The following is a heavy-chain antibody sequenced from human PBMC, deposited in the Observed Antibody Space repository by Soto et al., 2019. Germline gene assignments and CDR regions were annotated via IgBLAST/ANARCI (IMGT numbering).Heavy chain of an antibody. Sequence: ASLKVSCKASGYTFTGYYMHWVRQAPGQGLEWMGWINPNSGGTNYAQKFQGWVTMTRDTSISTAYMELSRLRSDDTAVYYCARGAGYYDSSGLFDYWGQGTLVTVSS. CDR1: GYTFTGYY. D-gene: IGHD3-22*01. CDR3: ARGAGYYDSSGLFDY. CDR2: INPNSGGT. J-gene: IGHJ4*02. V-gene: IGHV1-2*04.